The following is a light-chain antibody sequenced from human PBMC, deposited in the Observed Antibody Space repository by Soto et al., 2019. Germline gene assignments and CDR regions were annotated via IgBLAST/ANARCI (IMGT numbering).Light chain of an antibody. CDR2: RAS. CDR3: AAWDATLNGLV. Sequence: QSALTQPPSASGTPGQRVTISCSGSSSNIGSNYVYWYQQVPGTAPRLLMYRASQRPSGVPDRFSGSKSGTSASLAISGLRSEDEADYYCAAWDATLNGLVFGGGTKVTVL. V-gene: IGLV1-47*01. J-gene: IGLJ2*01. CDR1: SSNIGSNY.